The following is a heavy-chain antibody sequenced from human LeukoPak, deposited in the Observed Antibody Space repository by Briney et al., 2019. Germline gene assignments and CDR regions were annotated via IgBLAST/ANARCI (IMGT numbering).Heavy chain of an antibody. CDR2: ISGSGGST. CDR1: GFTFSSYA. V-gene: IGHV3-23*01. Sequence: PGGSLRLSCAASGFTFSSYAMSWVRQAPGKGLEWVSAISGSGGSTYYADSVKGRFTISRDNSKNTLYLQMNSLRAEDTAVYYCAKRGYGVYYYYGMDVWGQGTTVTVSS. J-gene: IGHJ6*02. CDR3: AKRGYGVYYYYGMDV. D-gene: IGHD4-17*01.